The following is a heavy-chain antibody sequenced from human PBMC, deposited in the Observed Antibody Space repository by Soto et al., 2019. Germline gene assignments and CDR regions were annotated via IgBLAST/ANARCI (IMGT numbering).Heavy chain of an antibody. J-gene: IGHJ6*02. CDR3: ARDPSSSSGYVAWGGSEYYYYYGMDV. CDR2: ISYDGSNK. D-gene: IGHD6-13*01. Sequence: QVQLVESGGGVVQPGRALRLSCAASGFTFSSYAMHWVRQAPGKGLEWVAVISYDGSNKYYAESVKGRFTISRDNSKNTLYLQMNSLRAEDTAVYYCARDPSSSSGYVAWGGSEYYYYYGMDVWGQGTTVTVSS. CDR1: GFTFSSYA. V-gene: IGHV3-30-3*01.